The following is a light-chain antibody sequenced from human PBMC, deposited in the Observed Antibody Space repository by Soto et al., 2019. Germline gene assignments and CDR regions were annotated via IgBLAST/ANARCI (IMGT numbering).Light chain of an antibody. CDR1: ESVRTS. Sequence: ETVLTQSPGTLSLSPGERATLSCRASESVRTSLAWYQQKPGQAPSLLIYGASKRATGIPARFSGSGSGTDFTLTISSLEPEDFAVYYCQQDYNLPTFGQGTKVDIK. CDR3: QQDYNLPT. J-gene: IGKJ1*01. CDR2: GAS. V-gene: IGKV3-11*01.